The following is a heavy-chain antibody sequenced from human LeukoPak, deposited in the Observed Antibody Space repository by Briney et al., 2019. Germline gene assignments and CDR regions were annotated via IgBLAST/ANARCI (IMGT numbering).Heavy chain of an antibody. CDR3: TRDPTQYLRYGYFDY. V-gene: IGHV3-7*01. CDR1: GFTFSNYW. Sequence: GGSLRLSCEGSGFTFSNYWMGWVRQAPGKGLQWVANIKTDGSEKYYVDSVKGRFTISRDNAKNSLYLQMNSLRAEDTAVYYCTRDPTQYLRYGYFDYWGQGTLVTVSS. CDR2: IKTDGSEK. D-gene: IGHD4-11*01. J-gene: IGHJ4*02.